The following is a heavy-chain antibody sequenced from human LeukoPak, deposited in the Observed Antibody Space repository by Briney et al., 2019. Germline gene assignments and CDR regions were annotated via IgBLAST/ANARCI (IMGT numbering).Heavy chain of an antibody. D-gene: IGHD3-22*01. CDR2: IITYNGNT. Sequence: ASVKVSCKASGYTFTTYGVTWVRQAPGQGLEWMGWIITYNGNTNYAQNLQGRVTMTTDTSTSTVYMELRGLRSDDTAVYYCARVSIGYYDSSSYPYYFDYWGQGTLVTASS. V-gene: IGHV1-18*01. J-gene: IGHJ4*02. CDR1: GYTFTTYG. CDR3: ARVSIGYYDSSSYPYYFDY.